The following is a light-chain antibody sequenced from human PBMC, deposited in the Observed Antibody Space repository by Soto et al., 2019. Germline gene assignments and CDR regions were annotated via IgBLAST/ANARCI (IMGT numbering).Light chain of an antibody. CDR2: DAS. CDR1: QSISNW. J-gene: IGKJ1*01. CDR3: QQYNRYSWT. Sequence: IHMTQSPSTLSASVRDRVTIACRASQSISNWLAWYQQKPGKAPKLLIYDASTLESGVPSRFSGSGSGTEFTLTISSLQADDFATYYCQQYNRYSWTFGQGTKVDIK. V-gene: IGKV1-5*01.